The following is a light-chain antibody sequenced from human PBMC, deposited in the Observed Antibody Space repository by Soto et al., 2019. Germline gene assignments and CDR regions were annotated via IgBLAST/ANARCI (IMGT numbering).Light chain of an antibody. CDR3: QQYGSSGT. Sequence: EIVMTQSPATLSVSPGERATLSCRASQSVSSNLAWYQQKPGQAPRLLIYGASTRATGIPARFSGSGSGTDFTLTISRLEPEDLAVYYCQQYGSSGTFGQGTKVEIK. CDR1: QSVSSN. J-gene: IGKJ1*01. CDR2: GAS. V-gene: IGKV3-15*01.